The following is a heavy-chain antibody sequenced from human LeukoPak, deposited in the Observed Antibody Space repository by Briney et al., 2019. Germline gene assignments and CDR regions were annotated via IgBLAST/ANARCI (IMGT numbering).Heavy chain of an antibody. CDR2: IYSGGST. Sequence: PGGYLRLCCAASAFTGSDNYMRWVRQAPWKELKWVSVIYSGGSTYYSDSVKGRFTISRDNSKNTLYLQMNSLRAEDTAVYYCARVNQLLTIDYWGQGTLVTVSS. J-gene: IGHJ4*02. V-gene: IGHV3-53*01. D-gene: IGHD4/OR15-4a*01. CDR1: AFTGSDNY. CDR3: ARVNQLLTIDY.